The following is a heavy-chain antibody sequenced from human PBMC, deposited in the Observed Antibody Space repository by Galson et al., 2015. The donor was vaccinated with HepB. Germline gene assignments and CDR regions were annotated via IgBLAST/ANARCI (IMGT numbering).Heavy chain of an antibody. CDR2: IYPGDFDT. CDR1: GYTFTNNW. J-gene: IGHJ4*02. CDR3: ATLTSGWYYFDN. D-gene: IGHD6-19*01. V-gene: IGHV5-51*03. Sequence: QSGAEVKKPGESLRISCKGSGYTFTNNWIGWVRQMPGKGLEWMGIIYPGDFDTRYSPSSQGQVTISADKSISTAYLQWSSLKASDTAMYYCATLTSGWYYFDNWGQGTLVTVSS.